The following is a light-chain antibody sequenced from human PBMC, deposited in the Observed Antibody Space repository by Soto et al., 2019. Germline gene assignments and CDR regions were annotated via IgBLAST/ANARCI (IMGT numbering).Light chain of an antibody. CDR2: KAS. V-gene: IGKV1-5*03. J-gene: IGKJ1*01. Sequence: DIEMTQSPSTLSASVGDRVTIPCRASQSISSWLAWYQQKPGKAPKILIYKASSLESGVPSRFRGSGSGTEFTLTISRLQPDDFATYYCQQYNSSSSTFGQGTKVDIK. CDR1: QSISSW. CDR3: QQYNSSSST.